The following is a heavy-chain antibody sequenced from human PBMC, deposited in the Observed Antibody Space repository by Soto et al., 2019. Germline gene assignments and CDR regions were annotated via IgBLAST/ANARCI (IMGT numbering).Heavy chain of an antibody. CDR3: SRGRRYTTVAGTDYYYYYGMDV. D-gene: IGHD6-19*01. CDR2: INHSGST. CDR1: GGPFSGYY. J-gene: IGHJ6*02. V-gene: IGHV4-34*01. Sequence: SETLSLTCAVYGGPFSGYYWNWIRLPPGQGLEWIGEINHSGSTNYNPTLKSRVTISVYTSKNQFSLKLSSVTAAGTAAYYCSRGRRYTTVAGTDYYYYYGMDVWGQGTTVTVSS.